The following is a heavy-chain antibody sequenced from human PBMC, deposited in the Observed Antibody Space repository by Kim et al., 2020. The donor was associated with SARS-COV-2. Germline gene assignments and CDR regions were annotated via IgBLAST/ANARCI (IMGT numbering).Heavy chain of an antibody. V-gene: IGHV4-34*01. CDR3: ARAWIQLRRWYYYGMDV. J-gene: IGHJ6*02. CDR2: INHSGST. CDR1: GGSFSGYY. D-gene: IGHD5-18*01. Sequence: SETLSLTCAVYGGSFSGYYWSWIRQPPGKGLEWIGEINHSGSTNYNPSLKSRVTISVDTSKNQFSLKLSSVTAADTAVYYCARAWIQLRRWYYYGMDVWGQGTTVTVSS.